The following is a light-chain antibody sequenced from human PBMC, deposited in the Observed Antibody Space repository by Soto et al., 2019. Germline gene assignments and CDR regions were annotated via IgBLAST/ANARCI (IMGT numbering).Light chain of an antibody. Sequence: VMTQSPATLSLSPGDRATLSCRASQSVSSSYLAWYQQKTGQAPRLLIYGASSRATGIPDRFSGSGSGTDLNLTVSRLEPEDFAVYYCQQYGSSPITFGQGTRLEIK. CDR3: QQYGSSPIT. V-gene: IGKV3-20*01. CDR1: QSVSSSY. CDR2: GAS. J-gene: IGKJ5*01.